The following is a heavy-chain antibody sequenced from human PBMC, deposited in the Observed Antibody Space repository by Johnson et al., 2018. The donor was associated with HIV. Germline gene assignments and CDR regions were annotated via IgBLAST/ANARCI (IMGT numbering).Heavy chain of an antibody. V-gene: IGHV3-30-3*01. CDR2: ISYDGSNK. D-gene: IGHD3-16*01. CDR3: ASDRGGTRGAIDS. CDR1: GFTFSSYA. J-gene: IGHJ3*02. Sequence: QVQLVESGGGVVQPGRSLRLSCAASGFTFSSYAMHWVRQAPGKGLEWVAVISYDGSNKYYADSVKGRFTISRDNSKNTLYLQMTSLRAEDTAGYYGASDRGGTRGAIDSWGQGTMVT.